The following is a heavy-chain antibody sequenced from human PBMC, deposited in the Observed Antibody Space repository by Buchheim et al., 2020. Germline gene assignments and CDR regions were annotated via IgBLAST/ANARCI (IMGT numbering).Heavy chain of an antibody. Sequence: EVQLVESGGGLVQPGGSLRLSCAASGFTFSSYWMSWVRKAPGKGREGVANIKQDGSEKYYVDSVKGRFTISRDNAKTSLYLQMNSLRAEDTAVYYCARDRCSSTSCYRYYGMDVWGQGTT. D-gene: IGHD2-2*01. CDR1: GFTFSSYW. CDR2: IKQDGSEK. CDR3: ARDRCSSTSCYRYYGMDV. V-gene: IGHV3-7*01. J-gene: IGHJ6*02.